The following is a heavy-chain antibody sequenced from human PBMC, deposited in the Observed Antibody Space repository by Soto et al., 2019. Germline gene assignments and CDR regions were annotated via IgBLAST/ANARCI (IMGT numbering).Heavy chain of an antibody. D-gene: IGHD2-2*01. V-gene: IGHV1-69*01. Sequence: QVQLVQSGAEVKKPRSSVKVSCKASGGTFSSYAISWVRQAPGQGLEWMGGIIPIFGTANYAQKLQGRVTITADESTSTAYMELISLRSEDTAVYYCASPTYCSSTSCYARMDVWGQGTTVTVSS. CDR2: IIPIFGTA. J-gene: IGHJ6*02. CDR3: ASPTYCSSTSCYARMDV. CDR1: GGTFSSYA.